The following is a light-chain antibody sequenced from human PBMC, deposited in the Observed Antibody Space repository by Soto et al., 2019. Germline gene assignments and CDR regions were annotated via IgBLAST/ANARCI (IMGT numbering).Light chain of an antibody. V-gene: IGKV1-5*03. CDR1: QSIGDW. CDR3: QQYNSYCT. CDR2: KAS. Sequence: DIQMTQSPSTLSASVGDRVTITCRASQSIGDWLAWYQQKPGKAPNLLIYKASSLESGVPSRFSGSGSGTEFTLTISSLQPDDSATYYCQQYNSYCTFGQGTKREIK. J-gene: IGKJ2*02.